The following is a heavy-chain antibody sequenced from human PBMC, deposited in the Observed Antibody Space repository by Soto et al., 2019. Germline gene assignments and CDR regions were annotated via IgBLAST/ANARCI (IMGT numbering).Heavy chain of an antibody. V-gene: IGHV4-59*08. CDR3: ARADSGYLYYYYYYYMDV. J-gene: IGHJ6*03. CDR1: GGSISSYY. D-gene: IGHD3-22*01. CDR2: IYYSGST. Sequence: SETLSLTCTVSGGSISSYYWSWIRQPPGKGLEWIGYIYYSGSTNYNPSLKSRVTISVVTSKNQFSLKLSSVTAADTAVYYCARADSGYLYYYYYYYMDVWGKGTTVTVSS.